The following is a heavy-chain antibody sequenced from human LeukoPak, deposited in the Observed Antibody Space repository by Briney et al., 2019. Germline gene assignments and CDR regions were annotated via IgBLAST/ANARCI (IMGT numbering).Heavy chain of an antibody. Sequence: PSETLSLTCAVYGGSFSGYYWSWIRQPPGKGLEWFGEINHSGSTNYNPSLKSRVTISVDTSKNQFSLQLSSVTAADTAVYYCARDVYYYDSSGHLYFDYWGQGTLVTVSS. J-gene: IGHJ4*02. CDR3: ARDVYYYDSSGHLYFDY. CDR2: INHSGST. V-gene: IGHV4-34*01. CDR1: GGSFSGYY. D-gene: IGHD3-22*01.